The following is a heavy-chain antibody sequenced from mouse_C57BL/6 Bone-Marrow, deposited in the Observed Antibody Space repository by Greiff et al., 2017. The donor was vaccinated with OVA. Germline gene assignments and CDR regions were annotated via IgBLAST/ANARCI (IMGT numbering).Heavy chain of an antibody. Sequence: EVQGVESGGDLVKPGGSLKLSCAASGFTFSSYGMSWVRQTPDKRLEWVATISSGGSYTYYPDSVKGRFTISRDNAKNTLYLQMSSLKSEDTAMYYCAKGLRRGGVDYWGQGTTLTVSS. CDR2: ISSGGSYT. V-gene: IGHV5-6*01. D-gene: IGHD2-2*01. CDR1: GFTFSSYG. J-gene: IGHJ2*01. CDR3: AKGLRRGGVDY.